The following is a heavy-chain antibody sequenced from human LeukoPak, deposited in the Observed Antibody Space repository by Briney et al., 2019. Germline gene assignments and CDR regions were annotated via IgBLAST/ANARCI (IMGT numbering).Heavy chain of an antibody. CDR1: GFTFDDYA. CDR3: AKGFGIAAAGTVGY. D-gene: IGHD6-13*01. CDR2: ISWDSGSR. J-gene: IGHJ4*02. Sequence: GGCLRLSCAASGFTFDDYAMHWVRQAPGKGLEWVSGISWDSGSRGYADSVKGRFTISRDNAKNSLYLQMNSLRAEDTALYYCAKGFGIAAAGTVGYWGQGTLVTVSS. V-gene: IGHV3-9*01.